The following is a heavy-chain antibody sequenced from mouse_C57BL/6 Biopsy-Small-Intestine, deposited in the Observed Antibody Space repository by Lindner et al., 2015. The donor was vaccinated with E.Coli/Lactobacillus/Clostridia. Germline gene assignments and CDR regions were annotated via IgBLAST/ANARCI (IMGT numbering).Heavy chain of an antibody. CDR3: ARSGGYYGSSPFDY. J-gene: IGHJ2*01. Sequence: VQLQESGAELVKPGASVKISCKASGYAFSSYWMNWVKQRPGKGLEWIGQIYPGGGDTNYNGKFKGKATLTADKSSSTAYMQLSSLTSEDSAVYFCARSGGYYGSSPFDYWGQGTTLTVSS. CDR2: IYPGGGDT. V-gene: IGHV1-80*01. D-gene: IGHD1-1*01. CDR1: GYAFSSYW.